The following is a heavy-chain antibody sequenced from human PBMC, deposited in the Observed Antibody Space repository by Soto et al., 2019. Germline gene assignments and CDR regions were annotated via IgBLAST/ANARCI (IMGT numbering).Heavy chain of an antibody. D-gene: IGHD3-10*01. J-gene: IGHJ5*02. CDR1: GGSISSSNW. CDR3: ARVTMVRGVMNWFDP. V-gene: IGHV4-4*02. CDR2: IYHSGST. Sequence: QVQLQESGPGLVKPSGTLSLTCAVSGGSISSSNWWSWVRQPPGKGLEWIGEIYHSGSTNYNPSLKSRVTKSLDKSTNQFSLKLSSVTAADTAVYYSARVTMVRGVMNWFDPWGQGSLVTVSS.